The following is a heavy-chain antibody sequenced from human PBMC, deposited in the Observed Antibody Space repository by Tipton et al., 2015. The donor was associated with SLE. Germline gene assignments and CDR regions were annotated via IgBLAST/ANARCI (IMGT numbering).Heavy chain of an antibody. CDR1: GGSISSYY. V-gene: IGHV4-59*08. CDR2: IYYSGST. D-gene: IGHD1-26*01. J-gene: IGHJ4*02. Sequence: TLSLTCTVSGGSISSYYWSWIRQPPGKGLEWIGYIYYSGSTNYNPSLKSRVTISVDTSTNKFSLKLTSVTAADTAVYYCARQDSGNYYPFDYWGQGTLVTVSS. CDR3: ARQDSGNYYPFDY.